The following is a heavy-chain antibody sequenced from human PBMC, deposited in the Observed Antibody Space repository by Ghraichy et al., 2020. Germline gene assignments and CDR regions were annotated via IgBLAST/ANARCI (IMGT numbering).Heavy chain of an antibody. CDR1: GFTFSRYR. V-gene: IGHV3-7*01. D-gene: IGHD3-9*01. Sequence: LSLTCAASGFTFSRYRMSWVRQAPGKGLEWAANVKQDGSEKYYVDSVKGRFTISRDNAKNSLYLQMNSLRVEDTAVYYCARWGMNYDILTGSTPYFYYGMDVWGQGTTVTVSS. J-gene: IGHJ6*02. CDR2: VKQDGSEK. CDR3: ARWGMNYDILTGSTPYFYYGMDV.